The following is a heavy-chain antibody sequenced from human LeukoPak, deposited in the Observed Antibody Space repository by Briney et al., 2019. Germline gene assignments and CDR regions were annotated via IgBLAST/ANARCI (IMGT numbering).Heavy chain of an antibody. D-gene: IGHD3-10*01. V-gene: IGHV3-23*01. Sequence: PSGGSLRLSCAASGSTFSSYGMSWVRQAPGKGLEWVSAISGSGGSTYYADSVKGRFTISRDNSKNTLYLQMNSLRAEDTAVYYCAKDRAGFDYWGQGTLVTVSS. CDR1: GSTFSSYG. J-gene: IGHJ4*02. CDR2: ISGSGGST. CDR3: AKDRAGFDY.